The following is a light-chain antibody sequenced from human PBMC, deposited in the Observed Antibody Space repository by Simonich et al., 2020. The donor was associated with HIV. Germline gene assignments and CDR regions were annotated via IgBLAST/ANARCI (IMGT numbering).Light chain of an antibody. CDR3: QSYDGSNHRV. J-gene: IGLJ3*02. CDR1: RGSIAGNY. V-gene: IGLV6-57*03. Sequence: NFMLTQPHSVSESPGKTVTISCTRSRGSIAGNYVLWYQQRPGSAPTAVIYEDNQRPSGVPDRFSGSIDSSSNSASLTISGLKTEDEADYYCQSYDGSNHRVFGGGTKLTVL. CDR2: EDN.